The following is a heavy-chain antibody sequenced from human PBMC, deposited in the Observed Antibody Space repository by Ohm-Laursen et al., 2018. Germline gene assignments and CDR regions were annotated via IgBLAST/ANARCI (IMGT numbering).Heavy chain of an antibody. V-gene: IGHV4-31*11. D-gene: IGHD6-19*01. J-gene: IGHJ4*02. Sequence: SQTLSLTCAVSGGSFSSADYYWSWIRHHPGKGLEWIGYVSYSENTYYNPSLKSRLLISVDRSKNQFSLKLSSVTAADTAVYYCARGNPVAGTFDYWGQGTLVTVSS. CDR3: ARGNPVAGTFDY. CDR1: GGSFSSADYY. CDR2: VSYSENT.